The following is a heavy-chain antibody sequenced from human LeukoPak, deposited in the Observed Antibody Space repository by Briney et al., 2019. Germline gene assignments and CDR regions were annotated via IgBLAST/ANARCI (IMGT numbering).Heavy chain of an antibody. V-gene: IGHV3-23*01. CDR3: AKNPQEYYYWNWFDP. CDR2: ISGSGGST. Sequence: PGGSLRLSCAASGFTFSSYAMSWVRQAPGKGLEWVSAISGSGGSTYYADSVKGRFTISRDNSKNTLYLQMNSLRAEDTAVYYCAKNPQEYYYWNWFDPWGQGTLVTVSS. J-gene: IGHJ5*02. CDR1: GFTFSSYA. D-gene: IGHD3-10*01.